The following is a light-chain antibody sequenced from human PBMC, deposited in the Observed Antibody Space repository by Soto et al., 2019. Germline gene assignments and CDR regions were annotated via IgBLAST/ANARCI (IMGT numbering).Light chain of an antibody. CDR1: QGISSW. Sequence: DIQMTQSPSSVSASVGDRVTITCRASQGISSWLAWYQQKPGKAPKLLIYAASSLQSGVPSRFXXXXXGXXXXXXXXXLXPXDFATYYCXQANSFPLTFGGGTKVEIK. V-gene: IGKV1-12*01. CDR2: AAS. CDR3: XQANSFPLT. J-gene: IGKJ4*01.